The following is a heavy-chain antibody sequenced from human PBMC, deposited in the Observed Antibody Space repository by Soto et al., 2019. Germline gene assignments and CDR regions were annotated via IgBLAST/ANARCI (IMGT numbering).Heavy chain of an antibody. J-gene: IGHJ4*02. CDR1: GGTFNSYG. V-gene: IGHV1-69*06. Sequence: QAHLAQSGVEVKKPGSSVTVSCKASGGTFNSYGISWVRQAPGQGLDWMGVIIPLYGTVNYAQKFQGRVSITADKSTSTAYMDLNSLRSDDTAVYYCARVRVIRGVIPSHFGLWGQGTQVTVSS. CDR3: ARVRVIRGVIPSHFGL. CDR2: IIPLYGTV. D-gene: IGHD3-10*01.